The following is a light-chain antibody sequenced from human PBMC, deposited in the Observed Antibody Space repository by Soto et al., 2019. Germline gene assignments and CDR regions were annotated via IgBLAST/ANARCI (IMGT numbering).Light chain of an antibody. J-gene: IGKJ5*01. CDR1: EDISTY. CDR2: AAS. CDR3: QQFNGYPIT. V-gene: IGKV1-9*01. Sequence: DIQLTQSPSFLSASVGDRVTITCRASEDISTYLTWYHQKPGKIPKLLISAASTLQSGVPSRFSGSGSGTEFTLTLSGLQPEDFATYYCQQFNGYPITFGQGTRLEI.